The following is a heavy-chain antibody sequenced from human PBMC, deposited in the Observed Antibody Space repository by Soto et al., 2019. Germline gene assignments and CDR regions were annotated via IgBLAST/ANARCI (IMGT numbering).Heavy chain of an antibody. CDR3: ARDGDLLPGWSDY. Sequence: QVQLVGSGGGLVKPGGSLRLSCVASGFTFNDYYMSWIRQAPGKGLDWVSHISGSGTTIYYADSVKGRFTVSRDNAKKSLYLPMNSLRAEDTAVYYCARDGDLLPGWSDYWGQGTLVTVSP. D-gene: IGHD3-9*01. CDR2: ISGSGTTI. J-gene: IGHJ4*02. CDR1: GFTFNDYY. V-gene: IGHV3-11*01.